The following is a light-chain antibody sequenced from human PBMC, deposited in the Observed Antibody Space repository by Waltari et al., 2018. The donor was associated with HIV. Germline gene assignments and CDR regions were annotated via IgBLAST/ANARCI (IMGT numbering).Light chain of an antibody. CDR3: AAWEDSVNGWV. Sequence: QSVLTQPPSASGTPGQRVTISCSGSSSNIGSKTVNWYQQLPGTAPKLLIYNNNQRPSGVPDRFSGSKSGTSASQAISGLQSEDEADYYCAAWEDSVNGWVFGGGTKLTVL. V-gene: IGLV1-44*01. CDR1: SSNIGSKT. J-gene: IGLJ3*02. CDR2: NNN.